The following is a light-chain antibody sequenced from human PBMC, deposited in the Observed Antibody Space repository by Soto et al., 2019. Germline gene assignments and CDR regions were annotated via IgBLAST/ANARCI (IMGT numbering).Light chain of an antibody. CDR2: AAS. CDR1: QSITRY. V-gene: IGKV1-39*01. Sequence: DIQMTQSPSSLCASVGDRVTITCRASQSITRYLNWYQQEPGKAPKLLIYAASSLQSGVPSRFSGSGSGTEFTLTISGLQPDDFATYYCQQSYSTPTFGQWTKVDIK. J-gene: IGKJ1*01. CDR3: QQSYSTPT.